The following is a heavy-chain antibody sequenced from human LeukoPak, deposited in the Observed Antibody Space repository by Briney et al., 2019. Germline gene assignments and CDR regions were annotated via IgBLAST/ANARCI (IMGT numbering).Heavy chain of an antibody. CDR3: ATSPAAAAQSYYYYYYMDV. CDR2: ISGDGGST. J-gene: IGHJ6*03. D-gene: IGHD6-13*01. Sequence: GGSLRLSCAASGFTFDDYAMHWVRQAPGKGLEWVSLISGDGGSTYYADSVKGRFTISRDNSKNSLYLQMNSLRTEDTALYYCATSPAAAAQSYYYYYYMDVWGKGTTVTVSS. V-gene: IGHV3-43*02. CDR1: GFTFDDYA.